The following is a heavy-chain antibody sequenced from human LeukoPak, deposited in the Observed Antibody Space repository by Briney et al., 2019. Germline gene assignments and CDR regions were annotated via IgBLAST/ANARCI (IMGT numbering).Heavy chain of an antibody. CDR2: IYHSGST. D-gene: IGHD4-23*01. J-gene: IGHJ4*02. V-gene: IGHV4-38-2*02. CDR3: ARAVGTSRNFFDY. CDR1: GYSISSGFY. Sequence: SETLSLTCTVSGYSISSGFYWGWIRQPPGKGLECVGSIYHSGSTYYNPSLKSRVTISVDTSKNQFSLNLSSVTAADTAMYYCARAVGTSRNFFDYWGQGTLVTVSS.